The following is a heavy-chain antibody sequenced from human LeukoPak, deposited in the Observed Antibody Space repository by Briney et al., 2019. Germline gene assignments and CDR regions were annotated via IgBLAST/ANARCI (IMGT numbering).Heavy chain of an antibody. J-gene: IGHJ6*03. V-gene: IGHV4-30-4*08. CDR2: IYYSGST. D-gene: IGHD4-11*01. CDR3: ARGYRENYYYYYYLDV. CDR1: GDSIITGDYS. Sequence: SETLSLTCTVSGDSIITGDYSWSWIRQPPGKGLEWIGNIYYSGSTYYNPSLKSRVTISVDTSKNQFSLKLSSVTAADTAVYYCARGYRENYYYYYYLDVWGKGTTVTVSS.